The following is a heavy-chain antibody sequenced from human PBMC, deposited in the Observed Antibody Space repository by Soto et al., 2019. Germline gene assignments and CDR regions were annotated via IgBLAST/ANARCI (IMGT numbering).Heavy chain of an antibody. Sequence: QVHLVESGGGVVQPGRSLRLSCAASGLTFSNYAMHWVRQAPGKGLEWVAFISYDGTNRCYPDSVKGRFTISRDNSKNTVYLQMNSLKTEDTAVYYCARESSSTVTTGGGGSAKDYWGQGTLVNVSS. D-gene: IGHD4-17*01. V-gene: IGHV3-30-3*01. CDR2: ISYDGTNR. CDR3: ARESSSTVTTGGGGSAKDY. J-gene: IGHJ4*02. CDR1: GLTFSNYA.